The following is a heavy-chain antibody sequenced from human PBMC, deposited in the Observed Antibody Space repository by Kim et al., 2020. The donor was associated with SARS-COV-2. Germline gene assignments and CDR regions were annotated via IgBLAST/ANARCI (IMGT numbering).Heavy chain of an antibody. CDR3: ARECPGYSYGYECYDYGMDV. CDR2: ISSSSSTI. CDR1: GFTFSSYS. Sequence: GGSLRLSCAASGFTFSSYSMNWVRQAPGKGLEWVSYISSSSSTIYYADSVKGRFTISRDNAKNSLYLQMNSLRAEDTAVYYCARECPGYSYGYECYDYGMDVWGQGTTVTVSS. D-gene: IGHD5-18*01. V-gene: IGHV3-48*04. J-gene: IGHJ6*02.